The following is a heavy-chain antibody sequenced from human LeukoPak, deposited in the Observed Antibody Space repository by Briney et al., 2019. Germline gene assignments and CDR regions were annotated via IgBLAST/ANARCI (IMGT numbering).Heavy chain of an antibody. CDR3: AKDAGA. CDR2: ISYDGSDK. J-gene: IGHJ4*02. D-gene: IGHD3-10*01. CDR1: GFTFSSYG. V-gene: IGHV3-30*18. Sequence: GGSLRLSCAASGFTFSSYGMHWVRQAPGKGLEWVAVISYDGSDKYYADSVKGRFTISRDNSKNTLYLQMNSLRTEDTAVYYCAKDAGAWGQGSLVTVSS.